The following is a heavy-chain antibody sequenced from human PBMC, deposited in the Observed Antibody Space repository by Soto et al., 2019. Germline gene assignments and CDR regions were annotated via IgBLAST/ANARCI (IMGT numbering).Heavy chain of an antibody. CDR2: ISSRDNTI. V-gene: IGHV3-11*01. J-gene: IGHJ6*02. Sequence: QVHLVESGGDLVKPGGSLRLSCAASGFTFSDYYMNWIRQAPGKGLDWVSSISSRDNTIYYADSVQGRFTISRDNAKNALYLQMISLRAEDTAVYYCARSYGGYPPLYYGMDVWGQGTTVTVSS. CDR3: ARSYGGYPPLYYGMDV. CDR1: GFTFSDYY. D-gene: IGHD5-12*01.